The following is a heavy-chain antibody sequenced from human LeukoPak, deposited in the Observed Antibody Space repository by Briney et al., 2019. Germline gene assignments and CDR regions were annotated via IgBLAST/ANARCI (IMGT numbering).Heavy chain of an antibody. V-gene: IGHV4-39*07. D-gene: IGHD4-23*01. CDR1: GGSISRSNYY. J-gene: IGHJ4*02. Sequence: PSETLSLTCTVSGGSISRSNYYWGWIRQPPGKGLEWIGSIYYSGSTYYNPSLKSRVTISVDTSKNQFSLKLSSVTAADTAVYYCARGAKVVTSKGFDYWGQGTLVTVSS. CDR3: ARGAKVVTSKGFDY. CDR2: IYYSGST.